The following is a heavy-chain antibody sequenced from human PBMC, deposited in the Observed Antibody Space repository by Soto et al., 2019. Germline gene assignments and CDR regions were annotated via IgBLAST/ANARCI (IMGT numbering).Heavy chain of an antibody. Sequence: QLQLQESGPGLVKPSETLSLTCSVSVGSISSSSYYWGWIGQPPGKGAEWIGSLYYSGCTYYNPPLKSRVNISVDTPQTQSYLMLSSVTAAHTVVYSCARIISYSSSLNFDYWGRGTLVTVYS. D-gene: IGHD6-13*01. CDR3: ARIISYSSSLNFDY. CDR1: VGSISSSSYY. V-gene: IGHV4-39*01. CDR2: LYYSGCT. J-gene: IGHJ4*02.